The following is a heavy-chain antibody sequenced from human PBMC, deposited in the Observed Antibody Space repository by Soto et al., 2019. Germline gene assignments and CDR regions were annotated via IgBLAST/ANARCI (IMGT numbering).Heavy chain of an antibody. J-gene: IGHJ4*02. D-gene: IGHD3-10*01. CDR1: GFTFSSYA. CDR3: ARSPYGSGSYYNDHFDY. Sequence: GGSLRLSCAASGFTFSSYAMHWVRQAPGKGLEYVSAISSNGGSTYYANSVKGRFTISRDNSKNTLYLQMGSLRAEDMAVYYCARSPYGSGSYYNDHFDYWGQGTLVTVSS. V-gene: IGHV3-64*01. CDR2: ISSNGGST.